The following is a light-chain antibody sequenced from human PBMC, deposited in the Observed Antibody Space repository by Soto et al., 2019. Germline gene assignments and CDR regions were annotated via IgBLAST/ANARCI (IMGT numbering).Light chain of an antibody. V-gene: IGKV3-15*01. CDR1: QSVSSN. J-gene: IGKJ4*01. Sequence: EIVIKQSPATLSVSPGERATLSCRASQSVSSNLAWYQQKPGQAPRLLIYGASTRATGIAARVSGSGSGTECTLTISSLQSEDFAVYYCQQYNNWPLTVGGGTKVEIK. CDR3: QQYNNWPLT. CDR2: GAS.